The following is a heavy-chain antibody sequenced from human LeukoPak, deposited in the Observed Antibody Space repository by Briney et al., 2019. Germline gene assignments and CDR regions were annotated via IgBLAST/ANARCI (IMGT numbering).Heavy chain of an antibody. CDR2: IYHSGST. D-gene: IGHD2-15*01. CDR1: GGSISSSNW. Sequence: PSETLSLTCAVSGGSISSSNWWSWVRQPPGKGLEWIGEIYHSGSTNYNPSLKSRVTISVDKSKNLFSLKLSSVTAADTAVYYCARSYAVAATLDYWGQGTLVTVSS. V-gene: IGHV4-4*02. J-gene: IGHJ4*02. CDR3: ARSYAVAATLDY.